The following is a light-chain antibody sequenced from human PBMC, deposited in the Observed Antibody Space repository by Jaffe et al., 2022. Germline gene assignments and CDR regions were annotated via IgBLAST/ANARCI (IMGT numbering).Light chain of an antibody. V-gene: IGLV1-47*01. CDR1: NSNIGSYY. J-gene: IGLJ2*01. Sequence: QSVLTQPPSASGTPGQRVTISCSGSNSNIGSYYVYWYQQLPGTAPRLLIYRDNQRPSGVPDRFSGSKSGTSASLAISALRSEDDADYYCAAWDDSLSGVVFGGGTKLTVL. CDR3: AAWDDSLSGVV. CDR2: RDN.